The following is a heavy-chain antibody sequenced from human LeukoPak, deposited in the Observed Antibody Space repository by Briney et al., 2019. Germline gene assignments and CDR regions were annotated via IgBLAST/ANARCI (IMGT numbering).Heavy chain of an antibody. CDR1: GFTFDDYA. CDR2: ITWNSDNI. CDR3: AEGGGGRLIYYYYMDV. Sequence: EPGRSLRLSCAASGFTFDDYAMHWVRQAPGKGLEWVSGITWNSDNIEYADSVKGRFTISRDNAKNSLYLRMNSLRAEDMALYYCAEGGGGRLIYYYYMDVWGKETTVTVSS. V-gene: IGHV3-9*03. J-gene: IGHJ6*03. D-gene: IGHD3-16*01.